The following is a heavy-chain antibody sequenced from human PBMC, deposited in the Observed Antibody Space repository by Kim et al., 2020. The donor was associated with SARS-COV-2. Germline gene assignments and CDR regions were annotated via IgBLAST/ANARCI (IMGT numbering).Heavy chain of an antibody. V-gene: IGHV1-24*01. CDR3: ATDGI. Sequence: FNPEDGETTYAQKFQGRVNMTEDTSTDTAYMELSSLRSEDTAVYYCATDGIWGQGTLVTVSS. J-gene: IGHJ4*02. D-gene: IGHD1-20*01. CDR2: FNPEDGET.